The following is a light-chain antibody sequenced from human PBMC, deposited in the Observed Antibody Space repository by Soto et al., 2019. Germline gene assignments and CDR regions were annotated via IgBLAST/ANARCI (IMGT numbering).Light chain of an antibody. V-gene: IGKV3-20*01. CDR3: QQYGSSPRYT. J-gene: IGKJ2*01. CDR1: QSVSSSY. CDR2: GAS. Sequence: EIVLTQSPGTLSLSPGERATLSCRARQSVSSSYLAWYQQKPGQAPRLLIYGASSRATGIPDRFSGSGSGTDLTLTISRLEPEDFAVYYCQQYGSSPRYTFGQGTQLEIK.